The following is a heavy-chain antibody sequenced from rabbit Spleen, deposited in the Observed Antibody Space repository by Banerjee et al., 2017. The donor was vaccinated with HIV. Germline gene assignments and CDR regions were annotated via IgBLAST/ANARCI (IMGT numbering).Heavy chain of an antibody. Sequence: QQQLVESGGGLVKPGGSLKLSCKASGFDFSNYGVSWVRQTPGKGLEWIGYIDPIFGRTYYASWVDGRFTISSHNAQNTLYLQLNSLTAADTATYFCARDTSSSFSSYGMDLWGPGTLVTVS. CDR2: IDPIFGRT. D-gene: IGHD1-1*01. J-gene: IGHJ6*01. V-gene: IGHV1S47*01. CDR3: ARDTSSSFSSYGMDL. CDR1: GFDFSNYG.